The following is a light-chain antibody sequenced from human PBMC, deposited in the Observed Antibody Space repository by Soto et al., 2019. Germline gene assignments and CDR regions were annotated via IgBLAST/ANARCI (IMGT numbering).Light chain of an antibody. CDR3: QKYNSANFT. J-gene: IGKJ4*01. CDR2: ATS. V-gene: IGKV1-27*01. Sequence: DVQMTQSPSSLSAFVGDRVTITCRASQGIAPYLAWFQQKPGKVPKLLIYATSTLQSGVPSRFSGSGSGTDFTLTINSLQPEDVGTYYCQKYNSANFTFGGETKVEIQ. CDR1: QGIAPY.